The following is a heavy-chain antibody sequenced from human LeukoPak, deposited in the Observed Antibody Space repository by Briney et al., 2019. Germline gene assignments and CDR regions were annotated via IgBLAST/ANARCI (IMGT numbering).Heavy chain of an antibody. CDR3: ARDRYDFWSGYPGGMDV. CDR2: IYSGGST. Sequence: GSPRLSCAPPGFTSRRNYMSGVPQAPGKGRGGVSVIYSGGSTYYADSVKGRFTISRDNSKNTLYLQMNSLRAEDTAVYYCARDRYDFWSGYPGGMDVWGQGTTVTVSS. CDR1: GFTSRRNY. J-gene: IGHJ6*02. D-gene: IGHD3-3*01. V-gene: IGHV3-53*01.